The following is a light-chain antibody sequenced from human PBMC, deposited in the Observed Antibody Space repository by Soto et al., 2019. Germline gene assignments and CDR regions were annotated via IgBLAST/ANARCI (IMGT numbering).Light chain of an antibody. V-gene: IGLV2-14*01. Sequence: QSVLTPPASVSGSPGQSITISFTGTSSDVGGYNYVSWYQQHPGKAPKLMIYDVSNRPSGVSNRFSGSKSGNTASLTISGLQAEDEADYYCSSYTSSSTLDVFGTG. CDR3: SSYTSSSTLDV. J-gene: IGLJ1*01. CDR1: SSDVGGYNY. CDR2: DVS.